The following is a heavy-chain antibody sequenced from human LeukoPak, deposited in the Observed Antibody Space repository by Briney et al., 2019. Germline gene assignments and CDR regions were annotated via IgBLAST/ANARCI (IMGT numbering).Heavy chain of an antibody. J-gene: IGHJ4*02. CDR3: ARHHGSGSYYYFDH. D-gene: IGHD3-10*01. CDR2: IYGSGST. V-gene: IGHV4-38-2*02. Sequence: PSETLSLTCTVSGYSISSGYYWGWIRQPPGKGLEWLGDIYGSGSTDYNPSLKSRVTISGDTSKTQLSLKLSSVTAADTAVYYCARHHGSGSYYYFDHWGQGTLVTVSS. CDR1: GYSISSGYY.